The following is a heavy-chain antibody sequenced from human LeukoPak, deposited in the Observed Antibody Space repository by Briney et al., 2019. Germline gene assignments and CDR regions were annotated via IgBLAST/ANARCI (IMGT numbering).Heavy chain of an antibody. CDR1: GFTFSRTA. CDR2: ISGSGVGT. Sequence: GGSLRLSCAASGFTFSRTAMSWVRQAPGKGLEWVATISGSGVGTYYAASVKGRFNISRDNSKNTLYLQMNSLRTEDTAMYYCAKDANYLRSGSFFIPFDYWGHGNLVSVYS. V-gene: IGHV3-23*01. CDR3: AKDANYLRSGSFFIPFDY. D-gene: IGHD4/OR15-4a*01. J-gene: IGHJ4*01.